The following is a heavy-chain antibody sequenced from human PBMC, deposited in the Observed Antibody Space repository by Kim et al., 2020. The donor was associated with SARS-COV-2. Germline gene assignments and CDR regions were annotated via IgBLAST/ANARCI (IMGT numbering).Heavy chain of an antibody. V-gene: IGHV3-7*01. Sequence: GGSLRLSCAASGFTFSSYGMNWVRQAPGKGSEWVANINEYGSKITYADSVRGRFTISRDNAESSLYLQMNSLRAEDTAMYYCARDGESWGQGTLVTVSS. J-gene: IGHJ5*02. CDR1: GFTFSSYG. CDR3: ARDGES. D-gene: IGHD3-10*01. CDR2: INEYGSKI.